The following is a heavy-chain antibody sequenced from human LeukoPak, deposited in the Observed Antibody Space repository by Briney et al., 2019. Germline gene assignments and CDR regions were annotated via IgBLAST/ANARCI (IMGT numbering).Heavy chain of an antibody. V-gene: IGHV4-59*01. Sequence: PSETLSLTCTVSGGSISSYYWTWIRQPPGKGLEWIGYIYYSGNTNYNPSLKSRITVSVDTSKNQFSLKLSSVTAADTAVYYCTRDKGRVFDYWGQGTLVTVSS. D-gene: IGHD5-24*01. CDR1: GGSISSYY. CDR3: TRDKGRVFDY. CDR2: IYYSGNT. J-gene: IGHJ4*02.